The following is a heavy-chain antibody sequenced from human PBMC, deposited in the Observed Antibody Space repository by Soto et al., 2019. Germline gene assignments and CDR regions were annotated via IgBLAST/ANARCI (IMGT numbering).Heavy chain of an antibody. CDR1: GGSISSYY. CDR3: ACFKQQWLARAGYLQH. D-gene: IGHD6-19*01. J-gene: IGHJ1*01. Sequence: SETLSLTCTVSGGSISSYYWSWIRQPPGKGLEWIGYIYYSGGANYIPSLKSRVTISVATSKKQFSLKLSSVTAADTAVYYCACFKQQWLARAGYLQHWCQGTLVTVSS. V-gene: IGHV4-59*01. CDR2: IYYSGGA.